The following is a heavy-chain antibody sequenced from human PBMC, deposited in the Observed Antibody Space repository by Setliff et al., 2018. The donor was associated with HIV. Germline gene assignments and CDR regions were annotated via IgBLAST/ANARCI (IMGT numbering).Heavy chain of an antibody. V-gene: IGHV1-69*05. CDR3: ARNDASGSYYRPDY. CDR2: SIPIYGTP. CDR1: GGSFTSFA. Sequence: SVKVSCKASGGSFTSFAISWVRQAPGQGLEWMGGSIPIYGTPNYAQKFQGRITISTDASTSTAYMELNSLRSEDTAVYYCARNDASGSYYRPDYWGQGTLVTVSS. J-gene: IGHJ4*02. D-gene: IGHD3-10*01.